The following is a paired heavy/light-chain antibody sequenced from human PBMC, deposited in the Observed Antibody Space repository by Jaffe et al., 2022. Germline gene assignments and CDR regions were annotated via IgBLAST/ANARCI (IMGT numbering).Light chain of an antibody. V-gene: IGLV3-21*02. CDR1: NIGDKH. J-gene: IGLJ3*02. CDR2: DDS. CDR3: HVWDSNSDHQV. Sequence: YVLTQPPSVSVAPGQTARITCGGNNIGDKHVQWYQQKPGQAPVLVASDDSDRPSGIPERFSGSDSGNTATLTISRVEAGDEADYYCHVWDSNSDHQVFGGGTKLTVL.
Heavy chain of an antibody. CDR3: ARLYSGFEKYHIDS. CDR1: GYTFITYG. CDR2: SSAYNDRP. V-gene: IGHV1-18*01. Sequence: QVQLVQSGAEMKKPGASVKVSCKTSGYTFITYGISWVRQAPGQGLEWMGWSSAYNDRPNYAQKFQGRVSMTTDTSTSTAYLELRSLRSDDTAVYYCARLYSGFEKYHIDSWGQGTLVTVSS. J-gene: IGHJ4*02. D-gene: IGHD5-12*01.